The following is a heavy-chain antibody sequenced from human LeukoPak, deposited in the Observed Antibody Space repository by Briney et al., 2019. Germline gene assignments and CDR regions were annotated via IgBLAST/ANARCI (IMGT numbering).Heavy chain of an antibody. CDR1: GFTFSSYA. J-gene: IGHJ5*02. Sequence: GGSLILSCAASGFTFSSYAMSWVRQAPGKGLEWVSSISGSGGNTYYADSVKGRCTISRDNSKNTLYLQMNSLRAEDTAVYYCARGGSSWYAVWFDPWGQGTMATVSS. D-gene: IGHD6-13*01. V-gene: IGHV3-23*01. CDR2: ISGSGGNT. CDR3: ARGGSSWYAVWFDP.